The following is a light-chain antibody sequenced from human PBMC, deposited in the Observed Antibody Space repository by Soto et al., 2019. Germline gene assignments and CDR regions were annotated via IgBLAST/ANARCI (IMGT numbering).Light chain of an antibody. Sequence: EIVMTQSPATLSLSPGEIATLSCSASQSINSNLAWYQQKPGQAPRLFIFRASSRATGLPARFSASGSGTDFNLTISSLQSEDFAVYYCQQYNNWPRATFGGGTKVDIK. V-gene: IGKV3-15*01. CDR1: QSINSN. CDR3: QQYNNWPRAT. J-gene: IGKJ4*01. CDR2: RAS.